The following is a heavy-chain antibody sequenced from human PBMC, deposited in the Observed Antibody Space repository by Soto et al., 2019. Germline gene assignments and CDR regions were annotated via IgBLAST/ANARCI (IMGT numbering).Heavy chain of an antibody. CDR2: LYSEGTT. V-gene: IGHV3-53*01. J-gene: IGHJ6*02. Sequence: WSLRLSCVASVLTVSHNYMAWVRQAPEMGLEWVSILYSEGTTYYADSVKGRFTISRDSSKNTLFLQMGSLRAEDTAVYYCLRPRPSGENYGMDVWGQGTTVTVSS. D-gene: IGHD3-16*01. CDR3: LRPRPSGENYGMDV. CDR1: VLTVSHNY.